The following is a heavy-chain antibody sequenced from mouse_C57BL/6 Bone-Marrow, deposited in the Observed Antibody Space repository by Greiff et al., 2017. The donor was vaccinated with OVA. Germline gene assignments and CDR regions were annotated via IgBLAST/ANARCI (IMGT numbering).Heavy chain of an antibody. CDR2: ISSGGSYT. CDR1: GFTFSSYG. V-gene: IGHV5-6*01. D-gene: IGHD2-3*01. CDR3: ARPLYDCARRYYAIDY. J-gene: IGHJ4*01. Sequence: EVKVVESGGDLVKPGGSLKLSCAASGFTFSSYGMSWVRQTPDKRLEWVATISSGGSYTYYPDSVKGRFTISKDNAKNTLYLQMSSLKSEDTAIYYFARPLYDCARRYYAIDYWCQGTSVTVSS.